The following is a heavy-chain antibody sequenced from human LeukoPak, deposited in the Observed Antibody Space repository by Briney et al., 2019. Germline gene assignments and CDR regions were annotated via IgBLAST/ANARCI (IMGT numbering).Heavy chain of an antibody. CDR3: ARVEQDIKTFDS. D-gene: IGHD1/OR15-1a*01. V-gene: IGHV4-30-2*01. J-gene: IGHJ4*02. CDR2: IYHSGST. Sequence: SETLSLTCTVSGGSLSSGGYYWSWIRQPPGKGLEWIGYIYHSGSTYYNPSLKSRVTISVDRSKNQFSLQLNSVTPADTAVYYCARVEQDIKTFDSWGQGTLVTVSS. CDR1: GGSLSSGGYY.